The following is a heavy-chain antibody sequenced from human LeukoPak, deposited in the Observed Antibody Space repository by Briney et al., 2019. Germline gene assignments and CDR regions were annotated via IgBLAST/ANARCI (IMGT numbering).Heavy chain of an antibody. D-gene: IGHD4-17*01. J-gene: IGHJ3*02. V-gene: IGHV1-2*02. CDR3: ARDPTDEGAFDI. Sequence: ASVKVSCKASGYTFTGYYMHWVRQAPGQGLEWMGWINPNSGGTNYAQKFQGRVTMTRDTSISTAYMELSRLRSDDTAVYYCARDPTDEGAFDIWGQGTMVTVSS. CDR2: INPNSGGT. CDR1: GYTFTGYY.